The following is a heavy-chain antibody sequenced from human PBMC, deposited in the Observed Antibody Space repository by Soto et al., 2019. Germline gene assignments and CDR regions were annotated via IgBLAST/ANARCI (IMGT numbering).Heavy chain of an antibody. Sequence: GSLRLSCVASQFAFINYAITFFRQPPGKGLEWVGSIRGSAGAGATHYADSVKGRFTISRDNSKNTLYLQMNSLRAEDTAVYYCTRDPNGDYVGAFDFWDQGSMVTVSS. CDR2: IRGSAGAGAT. J-gene: IGHJ3*01. D-gene: IGHD2-8*01. CDR3: TRDPNGDYVGAFDF. CDR1: QFAFINYA. V-gene: IGHV3-23*01.